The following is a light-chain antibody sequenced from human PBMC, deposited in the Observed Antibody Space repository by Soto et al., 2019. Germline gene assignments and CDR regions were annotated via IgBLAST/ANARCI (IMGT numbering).Light chain of an antibody. CDR2: DVS. CDR3: SSYTSSSPYV. Sequence: QSALTQPASVSGSPGQSITISCTGTSSDVGGYNYVSWYQQHPGKAPQLMIYDVSNRPSGVSNRFSGSKSGNTASLTISGLQAEDVADYYCSSYTSSSPYVFGTGTKLTVL. V-gene: IGLV2-14*01. J-gene: IGLJ1*01. CDR1: SSDVGGYNY.